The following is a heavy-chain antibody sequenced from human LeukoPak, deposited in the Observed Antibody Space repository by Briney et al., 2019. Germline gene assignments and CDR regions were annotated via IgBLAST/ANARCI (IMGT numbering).Heavy chain of an antibody. D-gene: IGHD1-26*01. CDR2: MNPNSGNT. CDR1: GYTFTSYD. Sequence: GASVKVSCKASGYTFTSYDINWVRQATGQGLEWMGWMNPNSGNTGYAQKFQGRDTMTTDTSTRTAYMELRCLRSDDTAVYYSARGPGSGSYQDYGGQEPLVPVPS. CDR3: ARGPGSGSYQDY. J-gene: IGHJ4*02. V-gene: IGHV1-8*02.